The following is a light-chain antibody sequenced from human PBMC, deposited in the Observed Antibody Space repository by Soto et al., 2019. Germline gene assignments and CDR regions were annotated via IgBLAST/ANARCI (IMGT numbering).Light chain of an antibody. CDR2: DVS. CDR3: SSYTNSNSYV. Sequence: QSALTQPASVSGSPGQSITISCTGTSSDVGGYNYVSWYQQHPGKAPKLMICDVSNRPSGVSNRFSGSKSGNTASLTISGLQAEDEADYYCSSYTNSNSYVFGTGTKVTVL. CDR1: SSDVGGYNY. J-gene: IGLJ1*01. V-gene: IGLV2-14*01.